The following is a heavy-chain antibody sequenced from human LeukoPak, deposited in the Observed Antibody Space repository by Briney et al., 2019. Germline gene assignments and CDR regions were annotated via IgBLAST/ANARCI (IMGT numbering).Heavy chain of an antibody. CDR2: INHSGST. D-gene: IGHD3-10*01. CDR1: GGSFSGYY. V-gene: IGHV4-34*01. Sequence: SETLSLTCAVYGGSFSGYYWSWIRQPPGKGLEWIGEINHSGSTNYNPSLKSRVTISVDTSKKQFSLKLSSVTAADTAVYYCARRPLSDGSGSVCSWFDPWGQGTLVTVSS. CDR3: ARRPLSDGSGSVCSWFDP. J-gene: IGHJ5*02.